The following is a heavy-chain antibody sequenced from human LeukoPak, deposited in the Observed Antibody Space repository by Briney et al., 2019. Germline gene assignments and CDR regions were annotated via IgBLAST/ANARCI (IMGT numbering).Heavy chain of an antibody. V-gene: IGHV3-23*01. J-gene: IGHJ4*02. Sequence: GASLRLSCAASGFIFSNYAMYWVRQAPGKGLEWVSAISGRSGSTYYAESVKGRFTISRDSSKNTLYLQMNSLRADDTAVYYCAKWGDYDVLTGYYVSDFWGQGTLVTVSS. D-gene: IGHD3-9*01. CDR3: AKWGDYDVLTGYYVSDF. CDR2: ISGRSGST. CDR1: GFIFSNYA.